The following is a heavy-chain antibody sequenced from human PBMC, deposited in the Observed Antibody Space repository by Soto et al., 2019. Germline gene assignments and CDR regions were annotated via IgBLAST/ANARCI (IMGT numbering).Heavy chain of an antibody. D-gene: IGHD1-26*01. CDR3: AARDSGSYYGRNHSDY. CDR1: GFTFTSSA. J-gene: IGHJ4*02. Sequence: SVKVSCKASGFTFTSSAVQWVRQARGQRLEWIGWIVVGSGNTNYAQKFQERVTITRDMSTSTAYLELSSLRSEDTAVYYCAARDSGSYYGRNHSDYWGQGTLVTVSS. CDR2: IVVGSGNT. V-gene: IGHV1-58*01.